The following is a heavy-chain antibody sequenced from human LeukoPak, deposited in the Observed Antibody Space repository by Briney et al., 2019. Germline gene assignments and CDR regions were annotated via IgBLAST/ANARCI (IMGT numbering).Heavy chain of an antibody. D-gene: IGHD4-17*01. V-gene: IGHV4-34*01. CDR2: INHSGRT. CDR1: GGSFSSYY. CDR3: ARGEYDLDYGDYDSGTDFDY. J-gene: IGHJ4*02. Sequence: PSETLSLTCAVYGGSFSSYYWNWIRQPPGKGLEWIGEINHSGRTNYNPSLKSRVTISVDTSKNQFSLKLSSVTAADTAVYYCARGEYDLDYGDYDSGTDFDYWGQGTLVTVSS.